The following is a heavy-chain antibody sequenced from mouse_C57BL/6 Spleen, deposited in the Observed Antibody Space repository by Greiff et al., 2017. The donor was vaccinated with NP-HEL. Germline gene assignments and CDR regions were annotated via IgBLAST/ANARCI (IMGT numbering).Heavy chain of an antibody. CDR1: GYTFTSYW. Sequence: QVQLKQPGAELVKPGASVKLSCKASGYTFTSYWMHWVKQRPGRGLEWIGRIDPNSGGTKYNEKFKSKATLTVDKPSSTAYMQLSSLTSEDSAVYYCARDPYYYGPFYYAMDYWGQGTSVTVSS. V-gene: IGHV1-72*01. CDR3: ARDPYYYGPFYYAMDY. D-gene: IGHD1-1*01. CDR2: IDPNSGGT. J-gene: IGHJ4*01.